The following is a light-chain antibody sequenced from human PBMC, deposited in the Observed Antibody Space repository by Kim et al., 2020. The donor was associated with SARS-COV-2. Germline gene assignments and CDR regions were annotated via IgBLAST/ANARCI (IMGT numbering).Light chain of an antibody. J-gene: IGLJ2*01. CDR2: DIT. Sequence: QSVTISCPGTSSDVGGYNAVSWHQHPPGQAPNLMIYDITKRPAGVPDRFSGSKSGNTASLTISGLQDEEEADYYCCSYAGSYTLVVFGGGTKLTVL. CDR1: SSDVGGYNA. CDR3: CSYAGSYTLVV. V-gene: IGLV2-11*01.